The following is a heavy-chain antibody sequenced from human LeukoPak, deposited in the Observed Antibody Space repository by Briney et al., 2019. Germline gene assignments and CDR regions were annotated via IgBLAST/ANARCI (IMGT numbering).Heavy chain of an antibody. CDR2: ISPSSTYT. CDR1: GFSFGDFY. Sequence: GGSLRLSCAASGFSFGDFYMTWIRQAPGKGLEWLSHISPSSTYTNFADSVKGRFTISRDSANNSLYLQMNSLRAEDTAVYYCARGHYDMGVWGQGTTVTVSS. J-gene: IGHJ6*02. CDR3: ARGHYDMGV. V-gene: IGHV3-11*06.